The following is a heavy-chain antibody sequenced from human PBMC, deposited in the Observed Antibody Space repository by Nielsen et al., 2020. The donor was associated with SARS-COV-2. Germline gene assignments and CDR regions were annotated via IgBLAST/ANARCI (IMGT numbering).Heavy chain of an antibody. CDR1: GFTFSSYG. CDR2: ISYDGSNK. D-gene: IGHD6-13*01. V-gene: IGHV3-30*03. Sequence: GGSLRLSCAASGFTFSSYGMHWVRQAPGKGLEWVAVISYDGSNKYYADSVKGRFTISRDNSKNTLYLQMNSLRAEDTAVYYCARDFTFIATGYYYYYYGMDVWGQGTTVTVSS. J-gene: IGHJ6*02. CDR3: ARDFTFIATGYYYYYYGMDV.